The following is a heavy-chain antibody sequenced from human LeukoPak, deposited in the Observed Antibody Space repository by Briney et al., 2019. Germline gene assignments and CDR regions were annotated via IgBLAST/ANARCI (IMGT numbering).Heavy chain of an antibody. Sequence: SETLSLTCAVYGGSFSGYYWSWIRQPPGKGLEWIGEINHSGSTNYNPSLKSRVTISVDTSKNQFSLKLSSVTAADTAVYYCARVLTHDYSNLYYYNYMDVWGKGTTVTVSS. CDR2: INHSGST. CDR1: GGSFSGYY. D-gene: IGHD4-11*01. V-gene: IGHV4-34*01. CDR3: ARVLTHDYSNLYYYNYMDV. J-gene: IGHJ6*03.